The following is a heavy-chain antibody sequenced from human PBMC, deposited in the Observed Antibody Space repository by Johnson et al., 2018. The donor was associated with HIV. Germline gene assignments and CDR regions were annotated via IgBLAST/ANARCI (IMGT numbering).Heavy chain of an antibody. Sequence: QLVESGGGLVQPGGSLRLSCAASGFTFSSYWMSWVRQAPGKGLEWVANIKQDGSEKYYVDSVKGRFTISRDNSKNTVYLQTNSLRAEDSAVYYCAKWKYCSGDNCYSEFGVFDDAFDIWGQGTMVTVSS. CDR3: AKWKYCSGDNCYSEFGVFDDAFDI. CDR1: GFTFSSYW. CDR2: IKQDGSEK. D-gene: IGHD2-15*01. J-gene: IGHJ3*02. V-gene: IGHV3-7*02.